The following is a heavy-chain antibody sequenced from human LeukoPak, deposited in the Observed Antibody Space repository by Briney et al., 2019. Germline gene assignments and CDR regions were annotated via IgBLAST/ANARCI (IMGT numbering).Heavy chain of an antibody. CDR1: GLTVSSNY. CDR2: IYSGGTT. V-gene: IGHV3-53*01. J-gene: IGHJ6*02. D-gene: IGHD6-19*01. CDR3: ARGGSGWSYFYYYGMDV. Sequence: GGSLRLSCAASGLTVSSNYMSWVRQAPGKGLEWVSVIYSGGTTYYADSVRGRFTISRDNSKNTLYLQMNSLRAEDTSVYYCARGGSGWSYFYYYGMDVWGQGTTVTVSS.